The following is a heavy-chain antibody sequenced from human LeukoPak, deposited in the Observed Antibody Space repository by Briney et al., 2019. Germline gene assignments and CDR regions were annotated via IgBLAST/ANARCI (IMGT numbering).Heavy chain of an antibody. J-gene: IGHJ3*02. V-gene: IGHV3-30*04. CDR2: ISYDGSNK. CDR3: ARGYNWNGADAFDI. Sequence: GGSLRLPCAASGFTFSSYAMHWVRQAPGKGLEWVAVISYDGSNKYYADSVKGRFTISRDNSKNTLYLQMNSLRAEDTAVYYCARGYNWNGADAFDIWGQGTMVTVSS. D-gene: IGHD1-20*01. CDR1: GFTFSSYA.